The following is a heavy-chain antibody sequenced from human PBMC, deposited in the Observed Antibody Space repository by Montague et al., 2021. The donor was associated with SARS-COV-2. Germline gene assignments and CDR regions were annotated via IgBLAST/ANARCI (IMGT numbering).Heavy chain of an antibody. D-gene: IGHD3-3*01. CDR1: GDSISTGNW. V-gene: IGHV4-4*02. CDR3: TRKGSGRSDLAD. Sequence: SETLSLTCVVSGDSISTGNWWTRVSLHPGKGVEWVGGINYTGGTKYKPPLKSRVSMSVDNSWKQFSLRLTSVTAADKAIYYCTRKGSGRSDLADWGQGTTVTVSS. J-gene: IGHJ6*02. CDR2: INYTGGT.